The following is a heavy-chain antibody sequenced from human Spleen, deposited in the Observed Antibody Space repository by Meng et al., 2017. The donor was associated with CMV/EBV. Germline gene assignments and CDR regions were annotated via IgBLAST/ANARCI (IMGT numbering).Heavy chain of an antibody. CDR2: IYYSGST. D-gene: IGHD2-2*01. J-gene: IGHJ4*02. CDR3: ARGDRYCSSTSCSLFDY. V-gene: IGHV4-31*02. CDR1: SISSGGYY. Sequence: SISSGGYYWSWIRQHPGKGLEWIGYIYYSGSTYYNPSLKSRVTISVDTSKNQFSLKLSSVTAADTAVYYCARGDRYCSSTSCSLFDYWGQGTLVIVSS.